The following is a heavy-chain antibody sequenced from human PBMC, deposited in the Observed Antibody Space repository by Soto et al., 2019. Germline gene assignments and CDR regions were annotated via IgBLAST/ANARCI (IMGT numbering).Heavy chain of an antibody. D-gene: IGHD3-3*01. V-gene: IGHV1-46*01. CDR3: ARDSFLVTDYYGMDV. CDR2: IDPSGGST. Sequence: ASVKVSCKASGYTFTSYYMHWVRQAPGQGLEWMGIIDPSGGSTSYAQKFQGRVTMTRDTSTSTVYMELSSLRSEDTAVYYCARDSFLVTDYYGMDVWGQGTTVTVSS. J-gene: IGHJ6*02. CDR1: GYTFTSYY.